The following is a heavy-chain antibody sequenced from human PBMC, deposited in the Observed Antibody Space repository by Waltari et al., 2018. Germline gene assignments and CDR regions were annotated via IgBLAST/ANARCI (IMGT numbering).Heavy chain of an antibody. CDR2: TSYNGTKR. CDR3: AKGLIYCSSNSCYYMDV. J-gene: IGHJ6*03. CDR1: GFSFRRYG. D-gene: IGHD2-2*01. Sequence: QVQLVESGGGVVQPGGSLRLSCAASGFSFRRYGLHWVRQAPRQGPGKGLEWVAVTSYNGTKRNYADSVKGRFTISRDDSKNTLFLQMNSLRADDTAVYYCAKGLIYCSSNSCYYMDVWGQGTSVTVSS. V-gene: IGHV3-30*18.